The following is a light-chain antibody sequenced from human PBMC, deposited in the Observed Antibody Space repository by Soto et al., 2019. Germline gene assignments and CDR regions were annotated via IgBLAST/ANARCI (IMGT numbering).Light chain of an antibody. CDR1: SSYVGAYNS. Sequence: SVLTQPASLSGSPGQSIAISCTGNSSYVGAYNSVSWYQQYPGKAPKLMIHDVSNRPSGVSDRFSGSKSGNTASLTISGLQAEGEADYYCSSYTGSNSYVFGSGTKVTVL. J-gene: IGLJ1*01. CDR2: DVS. V-gene: IGLV2-14*01. CDR3: SSYTGSNSYV.